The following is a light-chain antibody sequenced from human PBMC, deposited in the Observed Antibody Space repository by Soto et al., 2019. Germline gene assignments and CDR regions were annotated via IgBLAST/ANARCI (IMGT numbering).Light chain of an antibody. Sequence: NFMPTQPHSVSESPGKTVTISCTRSSGNIASNYVQWYQQRPGSAPTTVIYEDNLRPSGVPDRFSGSIDRSSNSASLTISGLKTEDEADYFCQSYGSGIQGVFGGGTKLTVL. J-gene: IGLJ3*02. CDR2: EDN. CDR3: QSYGSGIQGV. V-gene: IGLV6-57*04. CDR1: SGNIASNY.